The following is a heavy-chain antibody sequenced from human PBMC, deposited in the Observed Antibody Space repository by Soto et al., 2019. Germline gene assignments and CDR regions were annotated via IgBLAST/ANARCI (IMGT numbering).Heavy chain of an antibody. D-gene: IGHD2-15*01. CDR2: ISAYNGNT. J-gene: IGHJ4*02. CDR3: ARVQGYCSGGSCYPRGY. Sequence: ASVKVSCKASGYTVTSYGISWVRQAPGQGLEWMGWISAYNGNTNYAQKLQGRVTMTTDTSTSTAYMELRSLRSDDTAVYYCARVQGYCSGGSCYPRGYWGQGTLVTVSS. V-gene: IGHV1-18*01. CDR1: GYTVTSYG.